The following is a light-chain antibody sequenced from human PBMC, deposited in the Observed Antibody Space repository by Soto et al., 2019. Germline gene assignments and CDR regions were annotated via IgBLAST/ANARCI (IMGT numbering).Light chain of an antibody. J-gene: IGLJ1*01. V-gene: IGLV2-8*01. Sequence: QSALTQPPSASGSPGQSVTISCTGTSSDVGGYNYVSWYQQHPGKAPKLMIYEVSKRPSGVPGRFSGSKSGNTASLTVSGLQAEDEADYYCSSYAGSTIYVFGTGTKATVL. CDR3: SSYAGSTIYV. CDR1: SSDVGGYNY. CDR2: EVS.